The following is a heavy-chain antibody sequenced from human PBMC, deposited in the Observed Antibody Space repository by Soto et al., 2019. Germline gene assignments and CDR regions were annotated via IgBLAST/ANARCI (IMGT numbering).Heavy chain of an antibody. J-gene: IGHJ4*02. CDR3: ARGWRGLRPPLFDY. Sequence: SETLSLTCAVYGGSFSGYYWSWIRQPPGKGLEWIGEINHSGSTNYNPSLKSRVTISVDTSKNQFSLKLSSVTAADTAVYYCARGWRGLRPPLFDYWGQGTLVTVSS. CDR2: INHSGST. CDR1: GGSFSGYY. D-gene: IGHD5-12*01. V-gene: IGHV4-34*01.